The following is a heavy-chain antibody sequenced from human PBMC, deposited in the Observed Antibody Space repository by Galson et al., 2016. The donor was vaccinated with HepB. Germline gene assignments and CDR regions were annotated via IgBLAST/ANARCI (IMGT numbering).Heavy chain of an antibody. CDR2: IYPDDSDT. CDR1: GYTFTNYW. Sequence: QSGAEVKKPGESLKISCKGSGYTFTNYWIGWVRQMPGEGMEWMGIIYPDDSDTRYSPSFQGLVTISVDQSSSTAYLQWSSLTASDTAMYYCAREARYCSGGSCYFFDYWGHGTLVTVSS. CDR3: AREARYCSGGSCYFFDY. D-gene: IGHD2-15*01. J-gene: IGHJ4*01. V-gene: IGHV5-51*01.